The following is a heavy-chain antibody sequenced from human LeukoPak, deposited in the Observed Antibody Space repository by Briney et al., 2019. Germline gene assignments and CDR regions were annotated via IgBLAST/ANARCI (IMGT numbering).Heavy chain of an antibody. CDR1: RFPFNTYW. CDR3: ARLVGDRTIYDY. Sequence: GGSLSLSCTTSRFPFNTYWQSCVREAPGKGWEWVATIKRDGSEKYYVDPVKGRFTISRDNAKNSLYLQMNSLRVEDTAVYYCARLVGDRTIYDYWGQGALVTVSS. D-gene: IGHD1-26*01. CDR2: IKRDGSEK. V-gene: IGHV3-7*01. J-gene: IGHJ4*02.